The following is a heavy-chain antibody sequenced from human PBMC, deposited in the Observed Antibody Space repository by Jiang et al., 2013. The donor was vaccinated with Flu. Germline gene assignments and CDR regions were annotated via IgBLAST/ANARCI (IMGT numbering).Heavy chain of an antibody. CDR2: IYHSGST. V-gene: IGHV4-30-2*01. J-gene: IGHJ6*02. D-gene: IGHD3-10*01. CDR1: GGSISSGGYS. CDR3: ARGEGSQRVRGVIPYGMDV. Sequence: KPSQTLSLTCAVSGGSISSGGYSWSWIRQPPGKGLEWIGYIYHSGSTYYNPSLKSRVTISVDRSKNQFSLKLSSVTAADTAVYYCARGEGSQRVRGVIPYGMDVWGQGTTVTVSS.